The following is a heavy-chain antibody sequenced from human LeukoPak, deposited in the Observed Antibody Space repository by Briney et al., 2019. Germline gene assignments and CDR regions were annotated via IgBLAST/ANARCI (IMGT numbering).Heavy chain of an antibody. D-gene: IGHD4-17*01. CDR3: ARVYGDYIRGRWFDP. V-gene: IGHV3-33*01. CDR1: GFTFSSYG. Sequence: GRSLRLSCAASGFTFSSYGMHWVRQAPGKGLEWVAVIWYDGSNKYYADSVKGRFTISRDNSKNTLYLQMNSLRAEDTAVYYCARVYGDYIRGRWFDPWGPGNLVTVSP. J-gene: IGHJ5*02. CDR2: IWYDGSNK.